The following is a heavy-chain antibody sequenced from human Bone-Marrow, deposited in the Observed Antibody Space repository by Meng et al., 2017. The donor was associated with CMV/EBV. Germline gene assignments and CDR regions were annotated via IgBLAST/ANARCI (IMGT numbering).Heavy chain of an antibody. D-gene: IGHD5-24*01. CDR1: GFTFSSYE. CDR2: ISSSGSTI. Sequence: GGSLRLSCAASGFTFSSYEMNWVRQAPGKGLEWVSYISSSGSTIYYADSVKGRFTISRDNAKNSLYLQMNSLRAEDTAVFYCARGPGGDGYNPGWFDPWGQGTLVTVSS. J-gene: IGHJ5*02. CDR3: ARGPGGDGYNPGWFDP. V-gene: IGHV3-48*03.